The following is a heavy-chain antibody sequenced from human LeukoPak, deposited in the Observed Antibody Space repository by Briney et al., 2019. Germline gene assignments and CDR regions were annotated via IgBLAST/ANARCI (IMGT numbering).Heavy chain of an antibody. J-gene: IGHJ4*02. CDR1: GFTFSSYW. D-gene: IGHD6-19*01. Sequence: PGGSLRLSCAASGFTFSSYWMSWVRQAPGKGLEWVANIKQDGSEKYYVDSVKGRFTISRDNAKNSLYLQMNSLRAEDTAGYYCARVAVWIAVADFDYWGQGTLVTVSS. CDR2: IKQDGSEK. CDR3: ARVAVWIAVADFDY. V-gene: IGHV3-7*01.